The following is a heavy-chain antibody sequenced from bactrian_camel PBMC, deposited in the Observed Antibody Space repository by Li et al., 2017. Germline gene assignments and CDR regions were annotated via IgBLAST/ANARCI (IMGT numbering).Heavy chain of an antibody. Sequence: DVQLVESGGGLVQPGGSLRLSCVASGFTFSTYYMSWVRQAPGKGLEWVSSIYTGGGSTYYADSVKGRFTISKDNAKNTVYLQMNSLKPEDTAMYYCAARRVDCFTLGRADWYEDWGQGTQVTVS. D-gene: IGHD4*01. CDR3: AARRVDCFTLGRADWYED. CDR2: IYTGGGST. CDR1: GFTFSTYY. J-gene: IGHJ4*01. V-gene: IGHV3S40*01.